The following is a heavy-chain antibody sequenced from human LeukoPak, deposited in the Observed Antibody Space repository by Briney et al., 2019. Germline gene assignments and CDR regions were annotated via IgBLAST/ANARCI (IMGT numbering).Heavy chain of an antibody. Sequence: ASVTVSCEASGYRFNVNYLHWVRQGPGQGLEWMGWMNPDTGATKIAQSFQGRLTMTRDTSIRTAYMELSRLTSDDTAIYYCARGAGSSWFDYWGQGTLDPVSS. CDR2: MNPDTGAT. CDR3: ARGAGSSWFDY. J-gene: IGHJ4*02. CDR1: GYRFNVNY. V-gene: IGHV1-2*02. D-gene: IGHD6-13*01.